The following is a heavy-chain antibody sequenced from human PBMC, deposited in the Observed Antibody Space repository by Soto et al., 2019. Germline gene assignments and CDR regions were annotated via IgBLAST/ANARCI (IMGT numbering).Heavy chain of an antibody. CDR2: ISAYNGNT. CDR1: GSPFSSYG. J-gene: IGHJ5*02. V-gene: IGHV1-18*01. Sequence: VKGSCNASGSPFSSYGISWVRQAPGQGLEWMGWISAYNGNTNYAQKLQGRVTMTTDTSTSTAYMELRSLRSDDTAVYYCARVYYYDSSGYYPWGQGTLVTVSS. CDR3: ARVYYYDSSGYYP. D-gene: IGHD3-22*01.